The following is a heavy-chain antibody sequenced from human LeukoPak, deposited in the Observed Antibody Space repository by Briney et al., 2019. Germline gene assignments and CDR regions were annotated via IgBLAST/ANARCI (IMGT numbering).Heavy chain of an antibody. CDR1: GGTFSSYA. V-gene: IGHV1-69*13. D-gene: IGHD5-24*01. CDR2: IIPIFGTA. J-gene: IGHJ4*02. CDR3: ARDGGDGYNGGGY. Sequence: ASVKVSCKASGGTFSSYAISWVRQAPGQGLEWMGGIIPIFGTANYAQKFQGRVTITADESTSTAYMELSSLRSEDTAVYYCARDGGDGYNGGGYWGQGTLVAVSS.